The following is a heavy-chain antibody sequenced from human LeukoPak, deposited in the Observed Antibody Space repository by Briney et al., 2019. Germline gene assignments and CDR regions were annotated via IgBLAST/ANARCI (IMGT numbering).Heavy chain of an antibody. V-gene: IGHV3-30*02. CDR2: ILYDGSNK. D-gene: IGHD2-2*01. CDR3: AKDKPIIVLPTAVDAFDI. Sequence: GGSLRLSCAASGFTFNIYGMHWVRQAPGKVLEWVAFILYDGSNKYYADSVKGRFTISRDNSKNTLYPQMNGLRAEDTAVYYCAKDKPIIVLPTAVDAFDIWGQGTVVTVSS. CDR1: GFTFNIYG. J-gene: IGHJ3*02.